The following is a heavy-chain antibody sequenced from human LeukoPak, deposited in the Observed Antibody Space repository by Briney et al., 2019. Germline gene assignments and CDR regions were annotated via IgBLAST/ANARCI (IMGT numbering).Heavy chain of an antibody. CDR2: MCCDGNHV. J-gene: IGHJ4*02. CDR3: ALVVYYYGSGSYSPFDY. V-gene: IGHV3-30*02. Sequence: GGSLRLSCAASGFVFSSYPMHWVRQAPGKGLEWVAVMCCDGNHVYYADSLKGRFTISRDNSKNTLYLQMNSLRAEDTAVYYCALVVYYYGSGSYSPFDYWGQGTLVTVSS. CDR1: GFVFSSYP. D-gene: IGHD3-10*01.